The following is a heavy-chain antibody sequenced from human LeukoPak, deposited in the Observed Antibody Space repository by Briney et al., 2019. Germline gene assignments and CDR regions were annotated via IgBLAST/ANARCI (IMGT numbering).Heavy chain of an antibody. CDR3: ARVGKRITIFGVVIPNAFDI. V-gene: IGHV3-53*01. Sequence: PGGSLRLSCAASGFTASSNYMSWVRQAPGKGLEWVSVIYSGGSTYYVDSVKGRFTISRDNSKNTLYLQMNSLRAEDTAVYYCARVGKRITIFGVVIPNAFDIWGQGTMVTVSS. CDR1: GFTASSNY. D-gene: IGHD3-3*01. J-gene: IGHJ3*02. CDR2: IYSGGST.